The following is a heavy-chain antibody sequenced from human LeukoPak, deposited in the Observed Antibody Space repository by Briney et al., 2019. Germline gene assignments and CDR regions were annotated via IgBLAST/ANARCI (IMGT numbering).Heavy chain of an antibody. CDR1: GFTFSSYS. V-gene: IGHV3-48*01. D-gene: IGHD3-10*01. CDR3: ANSRGYGSGNL. J-gene: IGHJ4*02. CDR2: ISSSSTI. Sequence: GGSLRLSCAASGFTFSSYSMNWVRQAPGKGLEWVSYISSSSTIYYADSVKGRFTISRDNSKNTLYLQMNSLRAEDTAVYFCANSRGYGSGNLWGQGTLVTVSS.